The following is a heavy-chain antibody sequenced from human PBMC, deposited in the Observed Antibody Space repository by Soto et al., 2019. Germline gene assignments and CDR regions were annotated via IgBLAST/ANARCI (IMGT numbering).Heavy chain of an antibody. Sequence: RASVKVSCKASGGTFSSYAISWVRQAPGQGLEWMGGIIPIFGTANYAQKFQGRVTITADESTSTAYMELSSLRSEDTAVYYCARQGGYSNFVYYWGQGTLVTVSS. J-gene: IGHJ4*02. V-gene: IGHV1-69*13. CDR3: ARQGGYSNFVYY. CDR1: GGTFSSYA. D-gene: IGHD5-18*01. CDR2: IIPIFGTA.